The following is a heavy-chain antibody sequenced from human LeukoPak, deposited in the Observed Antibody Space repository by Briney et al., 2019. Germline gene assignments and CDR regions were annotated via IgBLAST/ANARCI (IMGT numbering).Heavy chain of an antibody. J-gene: IGHJ3*02. CDR2: IYYSGST. V-gene: IGHV4-59*01. CDR1: GGSISSYY. CDR3: ASFPPDSRGYYGVFDS. Sequence: SETLSLTCTVSGGSISSYYWSWIRQPPGKGLEWIGYIYYSGSTNYNPSLKSRVTISVDTPKNQFSLKLSSVTAADTAVYYGASFPPDSRGYYGVFDSWGQGTMVTVSS. D-gene: IGHD3-22*01.